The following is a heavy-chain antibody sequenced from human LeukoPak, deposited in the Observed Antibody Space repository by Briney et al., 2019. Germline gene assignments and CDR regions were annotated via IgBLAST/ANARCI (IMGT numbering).Heavy chain of an antibody. CDR3: TRDHMWGFDY. V-gene: IGHV3-30*02. D-gene: IGHD1-26*01. CDR2: LASDGTTK. J-gene: IGHJ4*02. Sequence: PGGSLRLSCAASGFSFSAHDMRWARQAPGKGLEWLAYLASDGTTKYYADSVRGRSTLSRDTSKNTAFLQMNSLTPEDTAVYYCTRDHMWGFDYWGQGILVTVTS. CDR1: GFSFSAHD.